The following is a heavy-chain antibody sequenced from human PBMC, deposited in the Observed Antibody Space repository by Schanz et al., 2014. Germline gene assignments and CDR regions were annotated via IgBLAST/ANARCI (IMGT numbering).Heavy chain of an antibody. Sequence: EQVLESGGGFVQPGGSLRLSCATSGFTFTTFAMTWVRQAPGRGLEWVAFIRYDGSSKYYADSVRGRFTISRDDSKNTLYLQMNSLRTEDTAVYFCAKERDITGWNHGDYWGQGTLVTVSS. CDR1: GFTFTTFA. V-gene: IGHV3-30*02. J-gene: IGHJ4*02. D-gene: IGHD6-19*01. CDR2: IRYDGSSK. CDR3: AKERDITGWNHGDY.